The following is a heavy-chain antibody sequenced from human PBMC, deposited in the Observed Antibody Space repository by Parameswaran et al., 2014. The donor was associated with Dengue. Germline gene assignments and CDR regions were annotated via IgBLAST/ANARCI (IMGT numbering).Heavy chain of an antibody. V-gene: IGHV3-53*04. CDR2: IYSGGST. D-gene: IGHD6-13*01. J-gene: IGHJ6*04. CDR3: ARDSRGIAAAGSGDYYYGMDV. Sequence: RWIRQPPEKGLEWVSVIYSGGSTYYADSVKGRFTISRHNSKNTLYLQMNSLRAEDTAVYYCARDSRGIAAAGSGDYYYGMDVWAKDHGHRLL.